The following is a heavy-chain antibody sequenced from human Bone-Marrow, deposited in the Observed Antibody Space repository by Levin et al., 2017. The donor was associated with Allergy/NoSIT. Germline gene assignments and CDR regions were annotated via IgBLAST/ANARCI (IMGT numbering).Heavy chain of an antibody. CDR3: AKDAKAEFWGGYYTQSGDWYFDL. J-gene: IGHJ2*01. Sequence: GGSLRLSCAASAFTFSRYAMSWVRQAPGKGLEWVATSSGSGGNTYYADSVKGRFTISRDNSKDTLFLQMDSLRAEDTAVYYCAKDAKAEFWGGYYTQSGDWYFDLWGRGTLVTVSS. CDR2: SSGSGGNT. CDR1: AFTFSRYA. V-gene: IGHV3-23*01. D-gene: IGHD3-3*01.